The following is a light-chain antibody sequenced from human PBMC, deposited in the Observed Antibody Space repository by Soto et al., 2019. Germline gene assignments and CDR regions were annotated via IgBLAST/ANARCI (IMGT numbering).Light chain of an antibody. Sequence: DIHMTQSPSSLSASVGDRVTITCRAGQYIGRYLNWYQQKPGKAPKLLIYAASSLHSGVPSRFSGSGSGTDFTLTISSLQPEDFATYSCQQTYRTPLTFGGGTKVDIK. V-gene: IGKV1-39*01. CDR2: AAS. J-gene: IGKJ4*01. CDR1: QYIGRY. CDR3: QQTYRTPLT.